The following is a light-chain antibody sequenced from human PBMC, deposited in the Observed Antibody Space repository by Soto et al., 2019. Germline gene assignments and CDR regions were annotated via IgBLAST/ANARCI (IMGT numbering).Light chain of an antibody. CDR1: QGISSY. CDR2: TAS. J-gene: IGKJ2*01. Sequence: IQLTQSPSSLSASVGDRVTITCRASQGISSYLAWYQQKPGKAPKLLIYTASTLQSGVPSRFSGSGYGTDFTLTIPSLQPEDFATYYCQQLNSYPYTFGQGTKLQIK. V-gene: IGKV1-9*01. CDR3: QQLNSYPYT.